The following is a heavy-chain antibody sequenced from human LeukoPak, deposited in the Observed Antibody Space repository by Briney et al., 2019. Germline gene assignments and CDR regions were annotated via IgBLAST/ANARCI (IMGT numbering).Heavy chain of an antibody. V-gene: IGHV3-33*01. CDR3: ARGQPPSYYDMDV. CDR2: IWSDGSTK. Sequence: GGSLTLSCAASGLTFRSYGKLGVRQAPDKALEWVAVIWSDGSTKYYADSVKGRFTISRDNSKNTLYLQMNSLRAEDAAVYYCARGQPPSYYDMDVWGQGTTVTVSS. D-gene: IGHD6-13*01. CDR1: GLTFRSYG. J-gene: IGHJ6*02.